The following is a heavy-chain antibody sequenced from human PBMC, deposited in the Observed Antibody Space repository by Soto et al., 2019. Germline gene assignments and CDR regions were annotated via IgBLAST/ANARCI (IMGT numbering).Heavy chain of an antibody. V-gene: IGHV1-69*13. D-gene: IGHD3-3*01. Sequence: VASVKVSCKASGGTFSSYAISWVRQAPGQGLEWMGGIIPIFGTANYAQKFQGRVTITADESTSTAYMELSSLRSEDTAVYYCARDKLGYDFGWGQGTLVTVSS. J-gene: IGHJ4*02. CDR1: GGTFSSYA. CDR2: IIPIFGTA. CDR3: ARDKLGYDFG.